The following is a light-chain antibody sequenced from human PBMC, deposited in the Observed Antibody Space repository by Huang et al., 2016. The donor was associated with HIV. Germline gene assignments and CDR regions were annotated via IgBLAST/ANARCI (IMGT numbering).Light chain of an antibody. Sequence: DIRMTQSPSSLSASIGDRVTITCRASQSISTYLNWYQQKPGKAPKVLIYAASNLQSGVPSRVSGSGSVTDFSITISSLQPEDIATYFCQQSHISPPYTFGQGTKVEIK. J-gene: IGKJ2*01. CDR2: AAS. V-gene: IGKV1-39*01. CDR3: QQSHISPPYT. CDR1: QSISTY.